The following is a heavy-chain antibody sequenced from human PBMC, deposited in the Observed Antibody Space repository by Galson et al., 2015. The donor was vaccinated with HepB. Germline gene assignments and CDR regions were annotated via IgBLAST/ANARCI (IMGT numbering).Heavy chain of an antibody. Sequence: SLRLSCAASGFTFSSYAMHWVRQAPGKGLEWVAVISYDGSNKYYADSVKGRFTISRDNSKNTLYLQTNSLRAEDTAVYYCARQYGSGRNIDYWGQGTLVTVSS. J-gene: IGHJ4*02. V-gene: IGHV3-30*04. CDR2: ISYDGSNK. CDR3: ARQYGSGRNIDY. D-gene: IGHD3-10*01. CDR1: GFTFSSYA.